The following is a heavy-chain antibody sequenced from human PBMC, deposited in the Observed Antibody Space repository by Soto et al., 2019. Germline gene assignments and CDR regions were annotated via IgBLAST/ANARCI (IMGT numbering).Heavy chain of an antibody. V-gene: IGHV1-2*02. Sequence: QEQLVQSGAEVKKPGASVKVSCTASGYTFSGYYIHWLRQAPGQGLEWMGWINPNSGGTNYAQKFQGRVTVTRDTPTSTAYMELSRLTSDDTAVYYCARSLTEGYCTITGCYTRPLYGMDVWGQGTTVTVSS. CDR2: INPNSGGT. CDR1: GYTFSGYY. J-gene: IGHJ6*02. D-gene: IGHD2-2*02. CDR3: ARSLTEGYCTITGCYTRPLYGMDV.